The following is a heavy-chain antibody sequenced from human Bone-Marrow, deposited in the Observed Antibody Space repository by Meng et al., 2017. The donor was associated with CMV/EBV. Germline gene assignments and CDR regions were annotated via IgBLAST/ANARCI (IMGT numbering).Heavy chain of an antibody. J-gene: IGHJ6*02. CDR2: INSSGGST. V-gene: IGHV1-46*01. Sequence: ASVKVSCKASGYTFTSYYMHWVRQAPGQGLEWMGIINSSGGSTSYAQKFQGRVTMTRDTSTSTVYMEPSSLRSEDTAVYYCAREGGSYLYYYYYGMDVWGQGTTVTVSS. D-gene: IGHD1-26*01. CDR3: AREGGSYLYYYYYGMDV. CDR1: GYTFTSYY.